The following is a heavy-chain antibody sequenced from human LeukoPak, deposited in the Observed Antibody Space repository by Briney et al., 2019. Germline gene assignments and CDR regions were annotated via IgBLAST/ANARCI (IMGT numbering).Heavy chain of an antibody. CDR1: GFTFSSYA. J-gene: IGHJ4*02. V-gene: IGHV3-23*01. D-gene: IGHD3-10*01. CDR2: VSGSGDST. Sequence: GGSLRLSCAASGFTFSSYAMSWVRQAPGKGLEWVSTVSGSGDSTYYADSVKGRFTLSRDNSKNTLPLQMNSLRAEDTALYYCAKSYNYGSGSYYNHFDSWGQGTLVTVSS. CDR3: AKSYNYGSGSYYNHFDS.